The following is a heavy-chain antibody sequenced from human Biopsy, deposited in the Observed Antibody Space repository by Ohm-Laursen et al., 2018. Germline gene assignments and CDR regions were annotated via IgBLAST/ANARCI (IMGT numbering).Heavy chain of an antibody. Sequence: SETLSLTCTVSGGSIKSYYWNWIRQSPGKGLEWTGFIYYTGHTNYNPSLKSRATISVDTSKNQFSLKVISVTAADTAVYYCARLTGDPSYWGQGILVTVSS. J-gene: IGHJ4*02. CDR3: ARLTGDPSY. CDR1: GGSIKSYY. V-gene: IGHV4-59*01. D-gene: IGHD7-27*01. CDR2: IYYTGHT.